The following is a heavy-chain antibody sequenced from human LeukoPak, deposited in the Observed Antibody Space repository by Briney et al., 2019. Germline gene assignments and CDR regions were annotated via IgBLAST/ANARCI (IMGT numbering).Heavy chain of an antibody. CDR1: GFIFRNFW. Sequence: GGSLRLSCSASGFIFRNFWMHWVRQAPGKGPVWVSRINNDGKLVTYADPVKGRFTISRDSAKDTVFLQMNSLRVEDTALYYCVRGLGDVWGKGTLVTVSS. CDR3: VRGLGDV. D-gene: IGHD4-11*01. J-gene: IGHJ6*04. CDR2: INNDGKLV. V-gene: IGHV3-74*01.